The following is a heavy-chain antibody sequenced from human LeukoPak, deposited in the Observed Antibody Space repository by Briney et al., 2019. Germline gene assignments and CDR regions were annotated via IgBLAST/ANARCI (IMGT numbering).Heavy chain of an antibody. V-gene: IGHV4-59*01. Sequence: SETLSLTCTLSGGSISTYYWSWIRQPPGKGLEWIGYIYHSGSTNYNPSLKSQVTISVDTSKNQFSLMLSSVTAADTAVYYCARGGVYASPIGYWGQGALVTVSS. CDR2: IYHSGST. J-gene: IGHJ4*02. CDR1: GGSISTYY. CDR3: ARGGVYASPIGY. D-gene: IGHD5/OR15-5a*01.